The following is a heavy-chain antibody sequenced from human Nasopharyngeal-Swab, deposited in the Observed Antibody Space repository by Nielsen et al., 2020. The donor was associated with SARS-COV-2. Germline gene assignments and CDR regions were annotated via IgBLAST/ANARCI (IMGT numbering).Heavy chain of an antibody. CDR2: ISSSNNIM. J-gene: IGHJ3*02. V-gene: IGHV3-11*01. D-gene: IGHD7-27*01. CDR3: VKGFNWGADDAFEM. Sequence: GESLKISCAASGFTFSDYYMHWIRQAPGKGLEWVSYISSSNNIMHYADSVEGRFTISRDNAKNTLYLQMNNLRSEDTALYYCVKGFNWGADDAFEMWGRGAMVTVSS. CDR1: GFTFSDYY.